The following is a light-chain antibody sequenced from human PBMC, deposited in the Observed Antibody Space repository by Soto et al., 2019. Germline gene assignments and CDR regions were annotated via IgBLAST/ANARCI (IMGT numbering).Light chain of an antibody. CDR2: VAS. CDR1: QSVHTN. J-gene: IGKJ1*01. V-gene: IGKV3-15*01. Sequence: IVMPQYRDTLSVCQGASATLSCRASQSVHTNLAWYQQRPGQAPRLLIYVASTRAAGVPARFSGSGSGTEFTLTISSLQSEDCAMYYCQQYNNWPRTFGPGTKVDIK. CDR3: QQYNNWPRT.